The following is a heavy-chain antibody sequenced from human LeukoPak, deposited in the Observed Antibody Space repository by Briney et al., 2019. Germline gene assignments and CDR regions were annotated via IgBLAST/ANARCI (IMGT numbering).Heavy chain of an antibody. CDR2: INHSGST. D-gene: IGHD6-13*01. CDR1: GGSISNSSYY. Sequence: SETLSLTRTVSGGSISNSSYYWGWIRQPPGKGLEWIGEINHSGSTNYNPSLKSRVTISVDTSKNQFSLRLSSVTAADTAVYYCARVTGYMTEDYFDYWGQGTLITVSS. CDR3: ARVTGYMTEDYFDY. V-gene: IGHV4-39*07. J-gene: IGHJ4*02.